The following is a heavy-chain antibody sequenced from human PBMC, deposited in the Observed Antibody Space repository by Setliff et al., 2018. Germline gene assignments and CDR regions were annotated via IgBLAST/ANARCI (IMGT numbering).Heavy chain of an antibody. J-gene: IGHJ4*02. CDR1: GLSISTNRYY. Sequence: SETLSLTCTVSGLSISTNRYYWGWLRQPPGRGLELIGLMHSDGATYSNPSLQSRVTLSLDTSKNQFSLTLSSVTAADTAVYYCARLPNYVWGSPVDYWGQGTLVTVSS. CDR2: MHSDGAT. V-gene: IGHV4-39*01. CDR3: ARLPNYVWGSPVDY. D-gene: IGHD3-16*01.